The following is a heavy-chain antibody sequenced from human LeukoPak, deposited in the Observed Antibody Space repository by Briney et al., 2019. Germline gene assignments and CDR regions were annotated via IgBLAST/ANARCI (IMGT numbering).Heavy chain of an antibody. V-gene: IGHV3-30-3*01. D-gene: IGHD6-13*01. Sequence: GGSLRLSCAASGFTFSSYAMHWVRQAPGKGLEWVAVISYDGSNKYYADSVKGRFTISRDNSKNTLYLQMNSLRAEDTAVYYCAKVPGSSWYPPRDFDYWGQGTLVTVSS. J-gene: IGHJ4*02. CDR2: ISYDGSNK. CDR3: AKVPGSSWYPPRDFDY. CDR1: GFTFSSYA.